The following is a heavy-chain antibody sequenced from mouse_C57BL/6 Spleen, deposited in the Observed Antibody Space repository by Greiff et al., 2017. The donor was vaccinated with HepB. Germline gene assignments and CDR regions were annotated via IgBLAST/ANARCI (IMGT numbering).Heavy chain of an antibody. CDR3: ARGGALATVVATEAMDY. J-gene: IGHJ4*01. CDR2: INPSNGGT. CDR1: GYTFTSYW. Sequence: QVQLQQPGTELVKPGASVKLSCKASGYTFTSYWMHWVKQRPGQGLEWIGNINPSNGGTNYNEKFKSKATLTVDKSSSTAYMQISSLTSEDSAVYYCARGGALATVVATEAMDYWGQGTSVTVSS. V-gene: IGHV1-53*01. D-gene: IGHD1-1*01.